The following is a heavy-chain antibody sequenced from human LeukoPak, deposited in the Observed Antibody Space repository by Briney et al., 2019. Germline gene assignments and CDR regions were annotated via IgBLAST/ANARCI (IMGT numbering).Heavy chain of an antibody. CDR2: INWNGGST. CDR1: GLTFDDYG. CDR3: ARDLWGSSSSQLATFDY. J-gene: IGHJ4*02. Sequence: GESLRLSCAASGLTFDDYGMSWVRQAPGKGLEWVSGINWNGGSTAYADSVKGRFTISRDNAKNSLYLQMNSLRAEDTAFYYCARDLWGSSSSQLATFDYWGQGTLVTVSS. V-gene: IGHV3-20*04. D-gene: IGHD6-6*01.